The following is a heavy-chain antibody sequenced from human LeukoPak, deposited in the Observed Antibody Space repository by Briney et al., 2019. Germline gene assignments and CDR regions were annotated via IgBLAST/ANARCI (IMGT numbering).Heavy chain of an antibody. CDR2: IYTSGST. CDR3: ARGARMITFGGVIVFDAFDI. Sequence: PSETLSLTCTVSGGSISSYYWSSIRQPAGKGLEWIGRIYTSGSTNYNPSLKSGVNISVDTSKNQFSLKLSSLPAADTAVYYCARGARMITFGGVIVFDAFDIWGQGTMVTVSS. J-gene: IGHJ3*02. CDR1: GGSISSYY. D-gene: IGHD3-16*02. V-gene: IGHV4-4*07.